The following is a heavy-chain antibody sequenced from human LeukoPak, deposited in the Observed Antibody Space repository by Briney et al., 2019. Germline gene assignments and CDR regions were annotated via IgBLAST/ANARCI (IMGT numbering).Heavy chain of an antibody. CDR2: ISYDGSNK. CDR3: ARVADYDFWSGYYSSCYYYGMDV. V-gene: IGHV3-30-3*01. Sequence: PGGSLRLSCAASGFTFSSYAMHWVRQAPGKGLEWVAVISYDGSNKYYADSVKGRFTISRDNSKNTLYLQMNSLRAEDTAVYYCARVADYDFWSGYYSSCYYYGMDVWGQGTTVTVSS. CDR1: GFTFSSYA. J-gene: IGHJ6*02. D-gene: IGHD3-3*01.